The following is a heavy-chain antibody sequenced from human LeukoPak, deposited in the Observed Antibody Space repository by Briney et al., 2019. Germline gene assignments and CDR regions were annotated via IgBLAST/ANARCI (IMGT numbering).Heavy chain of an antibody. CDR2: ISGSGTGT. CDR1: GFTFSSHA. CDR3: AKVATWTYFDY. J-gene: IGHJ4*02. V-gene: IGHV3-23*01. D-gene: IGHD3/OR15-3a*01. Sequence: GGSLRLSCAASGFTFSSHAMSWVRQAPGKGLEWVSAISGSGTGTYYADSVKGRFTISRDNSKNTLYLHMNSLRAEDTAVYYCAKVATWTYFDYWGQGTLVTVSS.